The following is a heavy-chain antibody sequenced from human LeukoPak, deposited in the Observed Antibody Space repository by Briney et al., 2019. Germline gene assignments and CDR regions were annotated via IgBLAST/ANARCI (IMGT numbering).Heavy chain of an antibody. CDR3: ASTPTVYYYYMDV. D-gene: IGHD1-14*01. V-gene: IGHV4-38-2*01. J-gene: IGHJ6*03. CDR1: GYSISSGYY. Sequence: SETLSLTCAVSGYSISSGYYWGWIRQPPGKGLEWIGSIYHSGNTYYSPSLKSRVTISVDTSKNQFSLKLSSVTAADTAMYYCASTPTVYYYYMDVWGKGTTVTVSS. CDR2: IYHSGNT.